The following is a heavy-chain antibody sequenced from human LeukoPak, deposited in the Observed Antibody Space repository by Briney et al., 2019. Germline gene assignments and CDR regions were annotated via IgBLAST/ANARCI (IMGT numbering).Heavy chain of an antibody. Sequence: GRSLRLSCAASGFTFHDYAIHWVRQAPGKGLEWVSGISWNSDSIGYADSVKGRFTISRDNAKNSLYLQMNSLRAEDTALYYCAKSSDSDVFDIWGQGTMVTVSS. CDR3: AKSSDSDVFDI. CDR2: ISWNSDSI. V-gene: IGHV3-9*01. CDR1: GFTFHDYA. J-gene: IGHJ3*02.